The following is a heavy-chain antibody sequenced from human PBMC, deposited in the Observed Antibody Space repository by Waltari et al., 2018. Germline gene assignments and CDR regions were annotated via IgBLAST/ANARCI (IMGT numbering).Heavy chain of an antibody. D-gene: IGHD2-21*01. J-gene: IGHJ3*02. CDR3: ARDPYYDAFDM. CDR2: IKDDGRET. Sequence: EVQLVESGGGLVQPGGSLRLSCAASRFTFTNSWMSWVRQAPGKGLEWVANIKDDGRETYYVDSVKGRFTISRDNAKNLLFLQMNSLRAEDTAVYYCARDPYYDAFDMWGQGTMVTVSS. CDR1: RFTFTNSW. V-gene: IGHV3-7*01.